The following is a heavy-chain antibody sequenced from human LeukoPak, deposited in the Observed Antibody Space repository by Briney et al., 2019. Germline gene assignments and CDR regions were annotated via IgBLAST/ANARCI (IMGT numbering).Heavy chain of an antibody. CDR1: GGSFSGYY. CDR3: ARLFSGAAAAGYYFDY. CDR2: INHSGST. Sequence: PSETLSLTCAVYGGSFSGYYWSWIRQPPGKGLEWIGEINHSGSTNYNPSLKSRVTISVDTSKNQFSLELSSVTAADTAVYYCARLFSGAAAAGYYFDYWGQGTLVTVSS. D-gene: IGHD6-13*01. V-gene: IGHV4-34*01. J-gene: IGHJ4*02.